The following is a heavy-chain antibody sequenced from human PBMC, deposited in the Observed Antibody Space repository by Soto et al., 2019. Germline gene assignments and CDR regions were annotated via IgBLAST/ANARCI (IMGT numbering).Heavy chain of an antibody. Sequence: GGSLRLSCAASGFTFSNSAMSWVRQAPEKGLEWVAAISGSGVDTYYADSMKGRFSISRDNSKDTLYLQIYSLRVEDTAVYHCTKEGGSASEWAEFWGQGTLVTVSS. V-gene: IGHV3-23*01. CDR2: ISGSGVDT. CDR3: TKEGGSASEWAEF. D-gene: IGHD1-26*01. CDR1: GFTFSNSA. J-gene: IGHJ4*02.